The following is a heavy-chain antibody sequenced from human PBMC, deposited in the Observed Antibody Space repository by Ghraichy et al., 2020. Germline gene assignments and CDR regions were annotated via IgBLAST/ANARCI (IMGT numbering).Heavy chain of an antibody. CDR3: AKDRQWGDFDY. CDR2: ISGSAGST. D-gene: IGHD1-26*01. V-gene: IGHV3-23*01. CDR1: GFTLSSYV. Sequence: GGSLRLSCAASGFTLSSYVMNWVRQAPGKGLEWVSAISGSAGSTYYADSVKGRFTISRDNSKNTLYLQMNSLRAEDTAVYFFAKDRQWGDFDYWGQGTLVTVSS. J-gene: IGHJ4*02.